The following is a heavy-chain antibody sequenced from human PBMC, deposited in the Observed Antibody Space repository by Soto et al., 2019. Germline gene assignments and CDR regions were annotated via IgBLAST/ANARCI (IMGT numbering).Heavy chain of an antibody. CDR2: VYYSGST. V-gene: IGHV4-39*01. CDR3: ARSAGRGAFDI. D-gene: IGHD6-25*01. J-gene: IGHJ3*02. CDR1: RDSISSSSYY. Sequence: QLQLQESGPGLVKPSETLSLTCTVSRDSISSSSYYCGWIRQPPGKGLEYIGSVYYSGSTYYNPSLKSRFTISVDTSKNQFCLKLSSVTAADTAVYYCARSAGRGAFDIWGQGTMVTVSS.